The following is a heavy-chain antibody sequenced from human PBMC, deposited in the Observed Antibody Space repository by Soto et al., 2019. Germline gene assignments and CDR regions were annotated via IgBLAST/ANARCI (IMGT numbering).Heavy chain of an antibody. CDR2: MNPGSGNT. V-gene: IGHV1-8*02. CDR1: GYTFIHFD. D-gene: IGHD6-13*01. CDR3: ARMASAGTLNWFDP. J-gene: IGHJ5*02. Sequence: QVQLVPSGAEVKEPGASVRVSCKASGYTFIHFDLSWVRQAAGQGLAWLGWMNPGSGNTGYASKFQGRVAMTRDAATGTSHLELSSLTSDDTAVYYCARMASAGTLNWFDPWGQGTLVTVSS.